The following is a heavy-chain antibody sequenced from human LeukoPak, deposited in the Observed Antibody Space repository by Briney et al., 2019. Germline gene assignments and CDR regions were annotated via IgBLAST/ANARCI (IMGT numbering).Heavy chain of an antibody. CDR2: IYYSGST. J-gene: IGHJ4*02. Sequence: SETLSLTCTVSGGSISSYYWSWIRQPPEKGLEWIGYIYYSGSTNYNPSLKSRVTISVDTSKNQFSLKLSSVTAADTAVYYCARQPMVRGVITFDYWGQGTLVTVSS. D-gene: IGHD3-10*01. V-gene: IGHV4-59*08. CDR1: GGSISSYY. CDR3: ARQPMVRGVITFDY.